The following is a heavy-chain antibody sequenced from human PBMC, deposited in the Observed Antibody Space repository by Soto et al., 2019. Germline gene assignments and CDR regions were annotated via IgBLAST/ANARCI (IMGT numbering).Heavy chain of an antibody. D-gene: IGHD1-7*01. CDR2: IYRTGST. CDR3: ASRDPGTSVDY. V-gene: IGHV4-4*02. CDR1: GASFTSNDW. Sequence: QVQLQESGLGLVKPSGTLSLTCAVSGASFTSNDWWTWVRQPPGRGLEWIGEIYRTGSTNYNPSLKSRVTISLDKSENQFSLKVTSLTAADTAVYYCASRDPGTSVDYWGQGTLVTVSS. J-gene: IGHJ4*02.